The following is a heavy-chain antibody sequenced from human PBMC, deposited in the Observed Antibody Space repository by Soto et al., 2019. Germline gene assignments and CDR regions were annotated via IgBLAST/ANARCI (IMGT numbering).Heavy chain of an antibody. Sequence: SETLSLTCTVSGGSISSYYWSWIRQPAGKGLEWIGRIYTSGSTNYSPSLKSRVTMSVDTSKNQFSLKLSSVTAADTAVYYCARQGYYYDSSGYQPFDYWGPGTLVTVSS. CDR1: GGSISSYY. CDR2: IYTSGST. CDR3: ARQGYYYDSSGYQPFDY. V-gene: IGHV4-4*07. J-gene: IGHJ4*02. D-gene: IGHD3-22*01.